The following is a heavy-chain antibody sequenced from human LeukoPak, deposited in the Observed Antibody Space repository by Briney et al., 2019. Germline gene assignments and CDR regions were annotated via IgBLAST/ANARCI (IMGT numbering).Heavy chain of an antibody. V-gene: IGHV1-69*05. D-gene: IGHD3-10*02. J-gene: IGHJ5*02. CDR3: ASSLRGAYYVHKFDP. CDR1: GGTFSSYA. CDR2: IIPIFGTA. Sequence: ASVKVSCKASGGTFSSYAISWVRQAPGQGLEWVGGIIPIFGTANYAQKFQGRVTITTDESTNTAYMELSSLRSEDTAVYYCASSLRGAYYVHKFDPWGQGTLVTVSS.